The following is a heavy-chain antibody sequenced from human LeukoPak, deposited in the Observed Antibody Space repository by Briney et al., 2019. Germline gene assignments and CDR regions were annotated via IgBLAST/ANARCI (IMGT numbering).Heavy chain of an antibody. CDR2: IYPGDSDT. D-gene: IGHD3-10*01. CDR1: GYSFTSYW. CDR3: ARQYGSGSYYNPAGFDY. Sequence: GESLKISCKGSGYSFTSYWIGWVRQMPGKGLEWMGIIYPGDSDTRNSPSFQGQVTISADKSISTAYLQWSSLKALDTAMYYCARQYGSGSYYNPAGFDYWGQGTLVTVSS. V-gene: IGHV5-51*01. J-gene: IGHJ4*02.